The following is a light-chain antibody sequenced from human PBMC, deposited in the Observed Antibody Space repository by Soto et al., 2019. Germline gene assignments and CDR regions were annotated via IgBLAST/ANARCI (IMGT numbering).Light chain of an antibody. CDR1: QGISNY. V-gene: IGKV1-27*01. CDR3: QKYNGAPWT. J-gene: IGKJ1*01. Sequence: DIQMTQSPSSLSASVGDRVTITCRASQGISNYLAWYQQKPGKVPKLLIYAASTLQSGVPSRFSGRGSGTAFTPTISSLQPEDVATYYWQKYNGAPWTFGQGTKVEIK. CDR2: AAS.